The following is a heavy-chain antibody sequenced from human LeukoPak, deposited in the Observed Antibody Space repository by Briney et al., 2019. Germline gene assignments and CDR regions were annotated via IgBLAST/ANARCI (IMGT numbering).Heavy chain of an antibody. CDR3: ARDLGQQLDY. Sequence: PGGSLRLSCAVSGFSVSDYYMDWARQAPGKGLEWVGRSRNKDNSYTTEYAASVKGRFTISRDGSKNSLYLQMNSLKTEDTAVYYCARDLGQQLDYWGQGTLVTVSS. CDR2: SRNKDNSYTT. J-gene: IGHJ4*02. V-gene: IGHV3-72*01. D-gene: IGHD6-13*01. CDR1: GFSVSDYY.